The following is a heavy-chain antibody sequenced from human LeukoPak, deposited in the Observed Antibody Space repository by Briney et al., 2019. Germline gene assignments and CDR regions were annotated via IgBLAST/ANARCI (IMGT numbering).Heavy chain of an antibody. CDR3: ARESGSYRYYYYYYYMDV. Sequence: SETLSLTCTVSGGSISSSSYYWGWIRQPPGKGLEWIGSIYYSGSTYYNPSLKSRVTISVDTSKNQFSLKPSSVTAADTAVYYCARESGSYRYYYYYYYMDVWGKGTTVTVSS. J-gene: IGHJ6*03. V-gene: IGHV4-39*07. CDR2: IYYSGST. D-gene: IGHD1-26*01. CDR1: GGSISSSSYY.